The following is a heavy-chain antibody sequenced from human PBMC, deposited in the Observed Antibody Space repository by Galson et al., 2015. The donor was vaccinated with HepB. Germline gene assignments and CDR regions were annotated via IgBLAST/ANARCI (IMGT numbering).Heavy chain of an antibody. Sequence: SLRLSCAASGFTFGSYSMNWVRQAPGKGLEWVSYISCSSSSIYYADSVKGRFTISRDNAKNSLYLQMNSLRAEDTAVYYCARDFRQIDKKGLSYYSGMAVWGQGTTITVSS. V-gene: IGHV3-48*01. CDR3: ARDFRQIDKKGLSYYSGMAV. J-gene: IGHJ6*02. CDR2: ISCSSSSI. CDR1: GFTFGSYS. D-gene: IGHD2-21*01.